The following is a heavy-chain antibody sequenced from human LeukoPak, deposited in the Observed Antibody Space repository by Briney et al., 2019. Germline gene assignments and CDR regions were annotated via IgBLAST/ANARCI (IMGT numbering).Heavy chain of an antibody. CDR1: GYTFTSYD. CDR2: MNPNSGNT. D-gene: IGHD5-12*01. CDR3: AGRLRPNSFDF. Sequence: GASVKVSCKASGYTFTSYDINWVRQATGQGLEWMGWMNPNSGNTGYAQKFQGRVTMTRNTSISTSYMELSSLRSEDTAGDYCAGRLRPNSFDFWGQGTMVTVSS. J-gene: IGHJ3*01. V-gene: IGHV1-8*01.